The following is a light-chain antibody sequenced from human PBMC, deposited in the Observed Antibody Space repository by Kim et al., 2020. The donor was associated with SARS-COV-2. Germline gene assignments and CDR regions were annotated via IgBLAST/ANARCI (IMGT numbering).Light chain of an antibody. CDR1: RSDVGNYHL. J-gene: IGLJ2*01. CDR2: EVY. Sequence: PGQSITISCRGTRSDVGNYHLVSWYQQHPGKAPKLMIYEVYQRPSGVSDRFSGSKSGNTASMTISGLQAEDEAYYYCCSYAGSLVLFGGGTQLTVL. V-gene: IGLV2-23*02. CDR3: CSYAGSLVL.